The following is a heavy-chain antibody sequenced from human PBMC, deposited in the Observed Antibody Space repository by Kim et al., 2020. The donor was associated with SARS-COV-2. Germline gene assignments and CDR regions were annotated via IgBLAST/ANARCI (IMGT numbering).Heavy chain of an antibody. Sequence: ASVKVSCKASGYSFTKFWMHWVRQAPGEGPEWMGFISPLTGATTYAQEFQGRVTLTSDKSTTTVYMEVRSLKSEDTAVFYCVRDLDGSWSLDYWGQGTLVTVS. CDR1: GYSFTKFW. J-gene: IGHJ4*02. D-gene: IGHD6-13*01. CDR3: VRDLDGSWSLDY. CDR2: ISPLTGAT. V-gene: IGHV1-46*01.